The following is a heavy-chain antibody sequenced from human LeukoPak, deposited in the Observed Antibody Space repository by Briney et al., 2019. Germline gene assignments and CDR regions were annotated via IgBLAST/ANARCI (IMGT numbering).Heavy chain of an antibody. CDR3: ARYDFWSGYYYAVDY. CDR1: GGTFSSYA. CDR2: IIPIFGTA. D-gene: IGHD3-3*01. J-gene: IGHJ4*02. V-gene: IGHV1-69*13. Sequence: SVKVSCKASGGTFSSYAVSWVRQAPGQGLEWMGGIIPIFGTANYAQQFQGRVTITADESTSTAYMELSSLRSEDTAVYYCARYDFWSGYYYAVDYWGQGTLVTVSS.